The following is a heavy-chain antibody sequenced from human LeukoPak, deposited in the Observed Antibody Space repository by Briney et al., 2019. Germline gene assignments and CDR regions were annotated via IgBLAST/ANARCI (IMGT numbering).Heavy chain of an antibody. J-gene: IGHJ4*02. CDR1: GFSVSGKF. CDR3: ARGPTTIFGVVIIGYFDY. Sequence: PGGSLRLSCAASGFSVSGKFMSWVRQAPGKGLEWVSIIHYDGKIRYAGSVGGRFTISRDNSKNTLYLQMNSLGAEDTAVYYCARGPTTIFGVVIIGYFDYWGQGTLVTVSS. D-gene: IGHD3-3*01. CDR2: IHYDGKI. V-gene: IGHV3-53*05.